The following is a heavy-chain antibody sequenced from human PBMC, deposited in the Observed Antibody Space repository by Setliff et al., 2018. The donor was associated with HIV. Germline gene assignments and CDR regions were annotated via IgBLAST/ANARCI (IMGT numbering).Heavy chain of an antibody. Sequence: ASVKVSCKASGYTFTDYYIHWVRQAPGQGLEWMGWINPNSSDTNYAQKFQGRVTMTRDTSISTAYMDLSRLRSDDTAVYYCARLMHYYDSFWVLWRENYFDSWGRGTLVTAPQ. CDR3: ARLMHYYDSFWVLWRENYFDS. CDR1: GYTFTDYY. J-gene: IGHJ4*01. V-gene: IGHV1-2*02. CDR2: INPNSSDT. D-gene: IGHD3-22*01.